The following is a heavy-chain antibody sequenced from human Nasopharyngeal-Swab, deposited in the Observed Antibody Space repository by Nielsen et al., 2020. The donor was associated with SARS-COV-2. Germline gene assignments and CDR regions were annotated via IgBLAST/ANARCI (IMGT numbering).Heavy chain of an antibody. V-gene: IGHV3-49*03. D-gene: IGHD4-17*01. J-gene: IGHJ4*02. Sequence: GESLKISCTTSGFNFGDFAMSWFRLAPGKGLEWVSFIRTKASGGTTEHAASVVGRFTISRDDSKSIAYLHMNSLKTEDTAFYYCSRGRHDFGAHNYFDYWGQGTLVSVSS. CDR3: SRGRHDFGAHNYFDY. CDR2: IRTKASGGTT. CDR1: GFNFGDFA.